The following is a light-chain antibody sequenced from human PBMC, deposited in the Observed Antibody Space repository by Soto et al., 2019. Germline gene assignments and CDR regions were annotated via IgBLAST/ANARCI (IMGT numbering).Light chain of an antibody. CDR3: QHYNNWPFT. V-gene: IGKV3-15*01. J-gene: IGKJ2*01. Sequence: EIVMTQSPATLSVSPVERATLSCSASQSVSSNLAWYQQKPGQAPRLLIYGASGRATGIPARFSGSGSGTEFTLTISSLQSEDFAVYYCQHYNNWPFTFGQGTKLEIK. CDR1: QSVSSN. CDR2: GAS.